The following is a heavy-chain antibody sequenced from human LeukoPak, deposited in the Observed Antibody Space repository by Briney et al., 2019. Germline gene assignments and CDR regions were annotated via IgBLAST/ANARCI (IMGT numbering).Heavy chain of an antibody. D-gene: IGHD4-17*01. Sequence: PGGSLRLSCVASGFTFSTHGVHWVRQAPGRGLEWVAVIWSHGSTEYYAASVRGRFTVSRDNSKNTLYLQMNSLSAEDTAVYYCVRETSMETTIDYFMDVWGKGTTVIVSS. CDR3: VRETSMETTIDYFMDV. CDR2: IWSHGSTE. J-gene: IGHJ6*03. CDR1: GFTFSTHG. V-gene: IGHV3-33*01.